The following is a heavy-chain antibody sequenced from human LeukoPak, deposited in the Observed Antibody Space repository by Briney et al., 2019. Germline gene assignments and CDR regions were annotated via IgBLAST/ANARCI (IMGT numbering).Heavy chain of an antibody. CDR2: IYSGGST. J-gene: IGHJ6*03. Sequence: GGSLRLSCTASGFTFSTYGMHWVRQAPGKGLEWVSVIYSGGSTFYADSVKGRFTISGDSSKNTVYLQMNTLRVEDTAVYYCASDFPLYYYYMDVWGKGTTVTVSS. CDR1: GFTFSTYG. V-gene: IGHV3-NL1*01. CDR3: ASDFPLYYYYMDV.